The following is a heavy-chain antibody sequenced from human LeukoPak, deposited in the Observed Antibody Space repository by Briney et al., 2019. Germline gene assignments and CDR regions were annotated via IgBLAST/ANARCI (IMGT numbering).Heavy chain of an antibody. V-gene: IGHV1-2*02. CDR2: INPNSGGT. J-gene: IGHJ5*02. Sequence: ASVKVSCKASGYTFTGYYMHWVRQAPGQGLEWMGWINPNSGGTNYAQKFQGGVTMTRDTSISTAYMELSRLRSDDTAVYYCARLHVRDSSSWWPVDPWGQGTLVTVSS. CDR3: ARLHVRDSSSWWPVDP. D-gene: IGHD6-13*01. CDR1: GYTFTGYY.